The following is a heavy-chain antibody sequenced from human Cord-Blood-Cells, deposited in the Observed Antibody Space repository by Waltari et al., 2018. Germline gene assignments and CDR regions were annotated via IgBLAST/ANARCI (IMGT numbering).Heavy chain of an antibody. CDR1: GGSISSYY. Sequence: QVQLQESGPGLVKPSETLSLTCTVSGGSISSYYWSWIRQPAGKGLEWIGRIYTSGSTNYNPSLKGRVTMSVDTSKNQVSLKLSSVTAADTAVYYCARDSWSGYYTDYYYMDVWGKGTTVTVSS. V-gene: IGHV4-4*07. CDR2: IYTSGST. J-gene: IGHJ6*03. CDR3: ARDSWSGYYTDYYYMDV. D-gene: IGHD3-3*01.